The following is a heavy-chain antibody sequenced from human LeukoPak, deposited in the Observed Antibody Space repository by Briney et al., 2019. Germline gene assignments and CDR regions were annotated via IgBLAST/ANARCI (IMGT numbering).Heavy chain of an antibody. D-gene: IGHD6-6*01. CDR3: AKDKGRISIAAPKDAFDI. J-gene: IGHJ3*02. CDR1: GYTLSISA. CDR2: ISGRGGST. Sequence: GGCLRLSRAASGYTLSISATSWVRQAPGKGLERGSAISGRGGSTYYTDSVRGGFTISRANSKNTLYLQMNSLRAEDTAIYYCAKDKGRISIAAPKDAFDIWGQGTMVTVSS. V-gene: IGHV3-23*01.